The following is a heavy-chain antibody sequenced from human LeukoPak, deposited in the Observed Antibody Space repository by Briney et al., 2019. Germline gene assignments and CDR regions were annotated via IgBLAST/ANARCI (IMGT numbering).Heavy chain of an antibody. Sequence: AASVKVSCKASGYTFTNYGISWVRQAPGQGLEWMGRISGYNGHTNYAQKLQGRVTMTTDTSTSTAYMELRSLRSDDTAVYYCARDLQRNYYGSGSLNWFDPWGQGTLVTVSS. V-gene: IGHV1-18*01. CDR1: GYTFTNYG. CDR3: ARDLQRNYYGSGSLNWFDP. D-gene: IGHD3-10*01. CDR2: ISGYNGHT. J-gene: IGHJ5*02.